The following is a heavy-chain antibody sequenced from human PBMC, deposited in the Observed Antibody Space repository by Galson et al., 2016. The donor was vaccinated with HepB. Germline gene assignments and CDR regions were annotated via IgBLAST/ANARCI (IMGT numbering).Heavy chain of an antibody. CDR3: AKGENWNYGVWWYFDL. D-gene: IGHD1-7*01. V-gene: IGHV3-23*01. Sequence: RLSCAASGFTFSSYAMSWVRQAPGKGLEWVSAMSGGGASTFYADSVKGRFTTSRDNSKNTLYLQMNSLRAEDTAVYYCAKGENWNYGVWWYFDLWGRGTLVTVSS. J-gene: IGHJ2*01. CDR2: MSGGGAST. CDR1: GFTFSSYA.